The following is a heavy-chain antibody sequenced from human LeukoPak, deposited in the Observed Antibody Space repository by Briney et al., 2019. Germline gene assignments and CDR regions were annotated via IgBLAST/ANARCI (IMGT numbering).Heavy chain of an antibody. Sequence: ASVKVSCKASGYTFTGYYMHWVRQAPGQGLEWMGWINPNSGGTNYAQKFQGRVTMTRDTSISIAYMELSRLRSDDTAVYYCASQPYDYVWGSYRPYFDYWGQGTLVTVSS. V-gene: IGHV1-2*02. J-gene: IGHJ4*02. D-gene: IGHD3-16*02. CDR1: GYTFTGYY. CDR3: ASQPYDYVWGSYRPYFDY. CDR2: INPNSGGT.